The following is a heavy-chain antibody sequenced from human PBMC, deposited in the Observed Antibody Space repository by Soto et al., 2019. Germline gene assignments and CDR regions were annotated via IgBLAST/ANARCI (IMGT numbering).Heavy chain of an antibody. D-gene: IGHD1-1*01. CDR2: ISAHNGNT. V-gene: IGHV1-18*01. CDR3: ARGRYGDY. J-gene: IGHJ4*02. Sequence: QVHLVQSGAEVKKPGASVKVSCKASGYTFTSYGITWVRQAPGQGLEWMGWISAHNGNTDYAQKLQGRVIVTRDTSTCTAYMELRSLRSDDTAVYYCARGRYGDYWGQGALVTVSS. CDR1: GYTFTSYG.